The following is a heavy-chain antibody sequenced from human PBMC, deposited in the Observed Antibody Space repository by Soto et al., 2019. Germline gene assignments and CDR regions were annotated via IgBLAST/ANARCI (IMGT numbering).Heavy chain of an antibody. CDR2: SSWNSGSI. V-gene: IGHV3-9*01. D-gene: IGHD5-12*01. J-gene: IGHJ4*02. CDR3: AKDMGYDLSPLRYFDS. Sequence: GGSLRLCYAACGLTFDDYAIDRVRQSLGKGLEWVSESSWNSGSIGYADSVKGRFTIPRDNAKNSLYVQMNSMRSEYTALYYCAKDMGYDLSPLRYFDSWSQGTLVTVSP. CDR1: GLTFDDYA.